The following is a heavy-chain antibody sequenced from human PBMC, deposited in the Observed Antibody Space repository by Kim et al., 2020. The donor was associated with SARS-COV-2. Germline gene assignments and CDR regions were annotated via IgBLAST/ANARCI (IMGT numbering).Heavy chain of an antibody. CDR3: AKDRPGYGSGSYFPFDY. Sequence: VMGRFTTPRDNSKNTLYLQMNRLRAEDTAVYYCAKDRPGYGSGSYFPFDYWGQGTLVTVSS. V-gene: IGHV3-23*01. J-gene: IGHJ4*02. D-gene: IGHD3-10*01.